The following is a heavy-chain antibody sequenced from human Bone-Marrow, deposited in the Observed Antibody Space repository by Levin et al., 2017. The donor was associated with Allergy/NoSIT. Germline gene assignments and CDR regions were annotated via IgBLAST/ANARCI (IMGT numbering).Heavy chain of an antibody. J-gene: IGHJ1*01. CDR2: ISSSSSYI. V-gene: IGHV3-21*01. CDR1: GFTFSSYS. Sequence: GESLKISCAASGFTFSSYSMNWVRQAPGKGLEWVSSISSSSSYIYYADSVKGRFTISRDNAKNSLYLQMNSLRAEDTAVYYCARVGSSGWPEYFQHWGQGTLVTVSS. D-gene: IGHD6-19*01. CDR3: ARVGSSGWPEYFQH.